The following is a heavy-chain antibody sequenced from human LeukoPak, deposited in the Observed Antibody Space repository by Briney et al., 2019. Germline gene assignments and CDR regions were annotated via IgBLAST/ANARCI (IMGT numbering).Heavy chain of an antibody. Sequence: ASVKVSCKASGYTFTSYDINWVRQATGQGLEWMGWMNPNSGNTGYAQKFRGRVTMTRNTSISTAYMELSSLRSEDTAVYYCARAPLVSSSWYTYYYYGMDVWGQGTTVTVSS. CDR1: GYTFTSYD. V-gene: IGHV1-8*01. CDR2: MNPNSGNT. CDR3: ARAPLVSSSWYTYYYYGMDV. D-gene: IGHD6-13*01. J-gene: IGHJ6*02.